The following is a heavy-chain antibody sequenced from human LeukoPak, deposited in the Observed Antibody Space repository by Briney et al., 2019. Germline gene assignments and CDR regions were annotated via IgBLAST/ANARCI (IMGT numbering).Heavy chain of an antibody. CDR2: MNPNSGNT. D-gene: IGHD2-2*01. CDR3: ATFVVVPAAFDY. Sequence: ASVKVSCKASEYTFTSYDINWVRQATGQGLEWMGWMNPNSGNTVYAQKFQGRVTMTRDTSISTAYMELSSLRSEDTAMYYCATFVVVPAAFDYWGQGTLVTVSS. V-gene: IGHV1-8*01. CDR1: EYTFTSYD. J-gene: IGHJ4*02.